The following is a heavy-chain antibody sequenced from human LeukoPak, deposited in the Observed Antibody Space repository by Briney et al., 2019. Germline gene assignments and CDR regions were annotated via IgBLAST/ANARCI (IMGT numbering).Heavy chain of an antibody. V-gene: IGHV3-30*02. J-gene: IGHJ3*02. CDR2: IRYDGSNK. D-gene: IGHD6-13*01. Sequence: SGGSLRLSCAASGFTFSSYGMHWVRRAPGKGLEWVAFIRYDGSNKYYADSVKGRFTISRDNSKNTLYLQMNSLRAEDTAVYYCARGLVAAAGTAPLFDIWGQGTMVTVSS. CDR1: GFTFSSYG. CDR3: ARGLVAAAGTAPLFDI.